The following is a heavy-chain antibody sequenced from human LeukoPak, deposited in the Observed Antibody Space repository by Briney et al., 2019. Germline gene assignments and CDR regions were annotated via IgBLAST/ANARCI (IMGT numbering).Heavy chain of an antibody. CDR3: ARGQGLRYFDWLLSEPNWFDP. V-gene: IGHV1-8*03. Sequence: ASVKVSCKASGYTFTSYDINWVRQATGQGREWMGWMNPNSGNTGYAQKFQGRVTITRNTSISTAYMELSSLRSEDTAVYYCARGQGLRYFDWLLSEPNWFDPWGQGTLVTVSS. CDR2: MNPNSGNT. D-gene: IGHD3-9*01. J-gene: IGHJ5*02. CDR1: GYTFTSYD.